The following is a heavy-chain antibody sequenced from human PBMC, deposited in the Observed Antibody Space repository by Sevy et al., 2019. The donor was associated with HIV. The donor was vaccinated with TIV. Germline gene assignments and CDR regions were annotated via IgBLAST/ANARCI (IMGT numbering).Heavy chain of an antibody. CDR2: IYHSGST. CDR3: ARDLGYYYDSSGYFDY. CDR1: GGSISSSNW. D-gene: IGHD3-22*01. J-gene: IGHJ4*02. V-gene: IGHV4-4*02. Sequence: SETLSLTCAVSGGSISSSNWWSWVRQPPGKGLEWIGEIYHSGSTNYNPSLKSRVTISVDKSKNQFSLKLSSVTAADTVVYYCARDLGYYYDSSGYFDYWGQGTLVTVSS.